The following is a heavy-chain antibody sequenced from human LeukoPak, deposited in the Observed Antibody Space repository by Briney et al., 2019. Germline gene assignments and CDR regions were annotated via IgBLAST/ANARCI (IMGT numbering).Heavy chain of an antibody. CDR2: MNPNSGNT. J-gene: IGHJ5*02. CDR1: GYTFTSYD. CDR3: ARGRSSSWYLSEDWFDP. D-gene: IGHD6-13*01. Sequence: GASVKVSCKASGYTFTSYDINWVRQATGQGLEWMGWMNPNSGNTGYAQKFQGRVTMTRNTSISTAYMELSSLRSEDTAVYYCARGRSSSWYLSEDWFDPWGQGTLVTVSS. V-gene: IGHV1-8*01.